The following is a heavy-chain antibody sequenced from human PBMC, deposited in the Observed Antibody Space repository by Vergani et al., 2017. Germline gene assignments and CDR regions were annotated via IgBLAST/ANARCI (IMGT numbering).Heavy chain of an antibody. CDR3: AKNPGLRIVGVFTLDY. J-gene: IGHJ4*02. Sequence: VQLLESGGGLVQSGGSLRLSCAASGFTFNNFAMTWVRQAPGMGLEWISTISGGGDTSHYADSVKGRFTISRDNSKNTLYLQMKGLRAEDTAVYYCAKNPGLRIVGVFTLDYWGQGALVTVSS. CDR1: GFTFNNFA. D-gene: IGHD1-26*01. V-gene: IGHV3-23*01. CDR2: ISGGGDTS.